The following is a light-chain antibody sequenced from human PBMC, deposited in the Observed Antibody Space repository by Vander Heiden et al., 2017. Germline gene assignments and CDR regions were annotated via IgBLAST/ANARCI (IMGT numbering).Light chain of an antibody. CDR1: QSVTTY. Sequence: EIVLTQSPATLSLSPGERATLSCRASQSVTTYLAWYQQKPGQAPRLLIYDASNRATGIPARFSGSGSGTDFTLSISNLEPEDYAVYYCQHRRTWPLSFGGGTKVEIK. CDR2: DAS. V-gene: IGKV3-11*01. J-gene: IGKJ4*01. CDR3: QHRRTWPLS.